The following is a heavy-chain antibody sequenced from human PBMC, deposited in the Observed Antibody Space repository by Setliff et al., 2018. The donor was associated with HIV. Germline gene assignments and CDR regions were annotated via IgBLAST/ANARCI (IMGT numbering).Heavy chain of an antibody. J-gene: IGHJ4*02. V-gene: IGHV1-3*01. Sequence: VKVSCKASGYTFTSYAMHWVRQAPGQRLEWMGWINAGNGNTKYSQKFQGRVTITRDTSASTAYMELSSLRSEDTAVYYCARDLPELGSLDYWGQGTLVTVSS. CDR1: GYTFTSYA. D-gene: IGHD7-27*01. CDR2: INAGNGNT. CDR3: ARDLPELGSLDY.